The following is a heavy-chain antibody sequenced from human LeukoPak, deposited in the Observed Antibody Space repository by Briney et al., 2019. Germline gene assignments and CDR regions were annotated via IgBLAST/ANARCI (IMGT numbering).Heavy chain of an antibody. V-gene: IGHV4-30-4*01. CDR3: ARVYSSGWYPYYFDY. Sequence: PSQTLSLTCTVSGGSISSDDYYWSWIRQPPGEGLEWIGYIYYSGSTYYNPSLKSRVTISVDTSKNQFSLKLSSVTAADTAVYYCARVYSSGWYPYYFDYWGQGTLVTVSS. CDR1: GGSISSDDYY. CDR2: IYYSGST. J-gene: IGHJ4*02. D-gene: IGHD6-19*01.